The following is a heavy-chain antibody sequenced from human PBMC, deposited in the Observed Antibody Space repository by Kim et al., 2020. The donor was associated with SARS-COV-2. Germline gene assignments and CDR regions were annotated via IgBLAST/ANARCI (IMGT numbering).Heavy chain of an antibody. Sequence: GGSLRLSCAASGFTFSDYYMSWIRQAPGKGLEWVSYISSSSSYTNYADSVKGRFTISRDNAKNSLYLQMNSLRAEDTAVYYCARVILLDSGYVLDYWGQGTLVTVSS. V-gene: IGHV3-11*06. CDR3: ARVILLDSGYVLDY. J-gene: IGHJ4*02. D-gene: IGHD5-12*01. CDR1: GFTFSDYY. CDR2: ISSSSSYT.